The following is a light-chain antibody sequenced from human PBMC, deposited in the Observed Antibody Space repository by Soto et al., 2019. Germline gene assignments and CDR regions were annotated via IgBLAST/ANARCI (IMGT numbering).Light chain of an antibody. J-gene: IGKJ4*01. Sequence: VDRVTITFRASQSISSWLSWYQQKPGKAPKLLIHAASTLQSGVPSRFSGSGSGTEFTLTISSLQPEDFATYYCQQVNSYPLTFGGGTKVDIK. CDR3: QQVNSYPLT. V-gene: IGKV1-9*01. CDR1: QSISSW. CDR2: AAS.